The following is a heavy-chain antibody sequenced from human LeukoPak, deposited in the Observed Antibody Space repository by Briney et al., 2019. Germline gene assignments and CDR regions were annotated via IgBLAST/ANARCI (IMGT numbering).Heavy chain of an antibody. V-gene: IGHV3-23*01. CDR1: GFTFSTYA. J-gene: IGHJ4*02. CDR3: AKGYIQLWWFDY. CDR2: ISGSGDGA. Sequence: GGSLRLSCAASGFTFSTYAMSWVRQAPGKGLQWVSLISGSGDGAHYADSVKGRFTISRDNSKNTVYLQMTNLRAEDTAVYYCAKGYIQLWWFDYWGQGTPVTVSS. D-gene: IGHD2-21*01.